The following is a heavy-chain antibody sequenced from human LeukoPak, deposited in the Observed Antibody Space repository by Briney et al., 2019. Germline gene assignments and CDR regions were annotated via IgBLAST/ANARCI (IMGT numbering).Heavy chain of an antibody. CDR2: ISGYNANT. V-gene: IGHV1-18*01. J-gene: IGHJ4*02. D-gene: IGHD4-11*01. Sequence: GASVKVSCKASGYTFTSYGISWVRQAPGQGLEWMGWISGYNANTNFAQKLQGRVTMTTDTSTSTAYMELRSLRSDDTAVYYCARVPVSGPGARFDYWGQGTLVTVSS. CDR3: ARVPVSGPGARFDY. CDR1: GYTFTSYG.